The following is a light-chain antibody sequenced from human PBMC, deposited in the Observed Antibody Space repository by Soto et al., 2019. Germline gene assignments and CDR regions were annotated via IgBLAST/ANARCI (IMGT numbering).Light chain of an antibody. CDR1: SSNIGAGYD. Sequence: QSVLTQPPSVSGAPGQRVTISCTGSSSNIGAGYDVHWYQQLPGTAPKLLIYGNSNRPSWVPDRFSGSKSGTSASLAITGLQAENEADYSCQSYDSSLSGWVFGGGTKLTVL. CDR2: GNS. V-gene: IGLV1-40*01. J-gene: IGLJ3*02. CDR3: QSYDSSLSGWV.